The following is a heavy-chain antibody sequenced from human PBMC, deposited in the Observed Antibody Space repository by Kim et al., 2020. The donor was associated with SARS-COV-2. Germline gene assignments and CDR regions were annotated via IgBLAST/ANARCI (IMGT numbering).Heavy chain of an antibody. Sequence: SIIYYADCVEGRFTISRDNAKNSVSLQMNRLRDEDTAMYYCASRGYYIDFWGQGTLVTVSS. D-gene: IGHD6-13*01. CDR2: SII. CDR3: ASRGYYIDF. J-gene: IGHJ4*02. V-gene: IGHV3-48*02.